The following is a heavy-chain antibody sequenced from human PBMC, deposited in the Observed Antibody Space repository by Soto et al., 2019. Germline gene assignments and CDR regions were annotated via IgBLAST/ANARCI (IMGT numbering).Heavy chain of an antibody. Sequence: QVQLVESGGGVVQPGRSLRLSCAASGFTFSSYGLHWVRQAPGKGLEWVAVIWSDESKKYYADSVKGRFTISRDNSKNTLFLQMNSLIAEDTAMYFYARVLWDRNQVDYWGQGTLVTVSS. CDR2: IWSDESKK. D-gene: IGHD2-2*01. J-gene: IGHJ4*02. V-gene: IGHV3-33*01. CDR1: GFTFSSYG. CDR3: ARVLWDRNQVDY.